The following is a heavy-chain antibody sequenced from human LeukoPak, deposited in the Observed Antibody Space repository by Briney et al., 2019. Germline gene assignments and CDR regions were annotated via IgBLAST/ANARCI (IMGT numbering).Heavy chain of an antibody. V-gene: IGHV3-33*01. D-gene: IGHD3-22*01. CDR1: GFTFSSYG. CDR3: ARPRDSSGYRYYFDY. CDR2: IWYDGSNK. Sequence: GGSLRLSCAASGFTFSSYGMHWVRQAPGRGLEWVAVIWYDGSNKYYADSVKGRFTISRDNSKNTLYLQMNSLRAEDTAVYYCARPRDSSGYRYYFDYWGQGTLVTVSS. J-gene: IGHJ4*02.